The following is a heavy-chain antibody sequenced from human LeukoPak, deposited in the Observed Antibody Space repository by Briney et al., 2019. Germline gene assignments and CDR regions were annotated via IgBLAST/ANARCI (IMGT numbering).Heavy chain of an antibody. J-gene: IGHJ5*02. Sequence: KPSETLSLTCTVSGDSISSYYWSWIRQPPGKVLEWIGYMYYSGSTNYNPSLKSRVTISVDTSKNQFSLKLSSVTAADTAVYYCARGIIVGATWGENYNCFDPWGQGTLVTVSS. D-gene: IGHD1-26*01. V-gene: IGHV4-59*01. CDR3: ARGIIVGATWGENYNCFDP. CDR2: MYYSGST. CDR1: GDSISSYY.